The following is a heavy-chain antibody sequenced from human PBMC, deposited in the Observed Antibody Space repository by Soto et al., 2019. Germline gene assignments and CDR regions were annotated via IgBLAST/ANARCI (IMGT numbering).Heavy chain of an antibody. J-gene: IGHJ4*02. D-gene: IGHD3-3*01. CDR2: IYFSGSGTS. Sequence: SETLSLTCSVSGDFISNTTYYWAWVRQAPGKGLEWVGSIYFSGSGTSHYNPSLKSRVTISVDTSTNQFSLKLTSVTAADTAVYYFARPKYSFGTCGYYPFDYWGQGTLVTVSS. V-gene: IGHV4-39*01. CDR3: ARPKYSFGTCGYYPFDY. CDR1: GDFISNTTYY.